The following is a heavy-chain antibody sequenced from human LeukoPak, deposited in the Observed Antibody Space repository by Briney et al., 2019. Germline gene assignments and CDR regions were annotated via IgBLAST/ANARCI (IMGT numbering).Heavy chain of an antibody. CDR2: ISSSSSYI. Sequence: GGSLRLSCAASGFTLSDHFMDWVRQAPGKGLEWVSSISSSSSYIYYADSLKGRFTISRDNAKNSLYLQMNSLRAEDTAVYYCARAKGNPALYYYYYMDVWGKGPRSPSP. D-gene: IGHD2-2*01. J-gene: IGHJ6*03. V-gene: IGHV3-21*01. CDR1: GFTLSDHF. CDR3: ARAKGNPALYYYYYMDV.